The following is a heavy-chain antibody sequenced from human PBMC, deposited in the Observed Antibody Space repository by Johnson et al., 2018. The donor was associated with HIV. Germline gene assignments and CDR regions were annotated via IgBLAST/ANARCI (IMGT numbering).Heavy chain of an antibody. CDR3: ATGVVAKTLTDIVATIGEAFDI. J-gene: IGHJ3*02. CDR2: ISHDGSKK. V-gene: IGHV3-30*04. D-gene: IGHD5-12*01. CDR1: GFSFSPYA. Sequence: QVQLVESGGGVVQPGRSLRLSCAASGFSFSPYALHWVRQTPGKGLEWVAVISHDGSKKYYADSVEGRFTISRDNFKNTLYLQMNSLRDEDTAVYYCATGVVAKTLTDIVATIGEAFDIWGQGTMVTVSS.